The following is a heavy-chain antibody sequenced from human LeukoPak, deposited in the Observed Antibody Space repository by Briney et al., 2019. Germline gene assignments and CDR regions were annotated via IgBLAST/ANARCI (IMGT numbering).Heavy chain of an antibody. V-gene: IGHV3-21*01. J-gene: IGHJ4*02. D-gene: IGHD6-13*01. Sequence: GGSLRLSCAASGFTFSSYSMKWVRQAPGKGLEWVSSITRTGTYIYYADSVKGRFTISRDNAKNSLYLQMNSLRVEDTALYYCARDPINIATAANGFDYWGQGTLVTVSS. CDR1: GFTFSSYS. CDR2: ITRTGTYI. CDR3: ARDPINIATAANGFDY.